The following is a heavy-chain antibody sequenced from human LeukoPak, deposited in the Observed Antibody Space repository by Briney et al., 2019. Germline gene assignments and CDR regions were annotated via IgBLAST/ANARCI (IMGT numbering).Heavy chain of an antibody. Sequence: GGSLRLSCAASGFTFSSYSMNWVRQAPGKGLEWVSSISSSSSSYIYYADSVKGRFTISRDNAKNSLYLQMNSLRAEDTALYYCAKDRLSGYDWDYYYGMDVWGQGTTVTVSS. V-gene: IGHV3-21*04. CDR2: ISSSSSSYI. CDR3: AKDRLSGYDWDYYYGMDV. J-gene: IGHJ6*02. CDR1: GFTFSSYS. D-gene: IGHD5-12*01.